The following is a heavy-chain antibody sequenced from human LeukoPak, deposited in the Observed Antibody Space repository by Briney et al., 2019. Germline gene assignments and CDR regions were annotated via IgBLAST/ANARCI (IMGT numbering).Heavy chain of an antibody. J-gene: IGHJ4*02. Sequence: ASVKVSCKASGYTFTSHGISWVRQAPGQGLEWMGWVSAYNGNTNYAQKLQGRVTMTTDTSTSTAYMELRSLRSDDTAVYYCARDLHVAVADYWGQGTLVTVSS. CDR1: GYTFTSHG. CDR2: VSAYNGNT. D-gene: IGHD6-19*01. CDR3: ARDLHVAVADY. V-gene: IGHV1-18*01.